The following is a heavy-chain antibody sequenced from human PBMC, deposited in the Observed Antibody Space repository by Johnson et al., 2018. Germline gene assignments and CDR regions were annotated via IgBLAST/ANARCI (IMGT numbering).Heavy chain of an antibody. D-gene: IGHD3-3*01. J-gene: IGHJ6*02. Sequence: VQLVESGGGVVQPGRSLRLSCAASGFTFSNYGLHWVRQAPGSKGLEWVAVISYDGSNKYYADPVKGRFTISRDNSKKTRYLQMNSLRAEDTAVYDRSSEMGIIRANYYYYGMDVWGRGTTVTVSS. CDR3: SSEMGIIRANYYYYGMDV. CDR1: GFTFSNYG. V-gene: IGHV3-30*03. CDR2: ISYDGSNK.